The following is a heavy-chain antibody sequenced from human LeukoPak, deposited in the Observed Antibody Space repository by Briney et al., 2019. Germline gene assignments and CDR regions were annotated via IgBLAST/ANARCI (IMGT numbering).Heavy chain of an antibody. D-gene: IGHD2-21*01. CDR1: AFTFSSHG. CDR2: IWYDGSDK. J-gene: IGHJ4*02. Sequence: GGSLRLSCAASAFTFSSHGMHWVRQAPGKGLEWVAAIWYDGSDKYYADSVKGRFTISRDNSKNMLYLQMDSLRAEDTALYYCARLWGSVSGYFDYWGQGTLVTVSS. CDR3: ARLWGSVSGYFDY. V-gene: IGHV3-33*01.